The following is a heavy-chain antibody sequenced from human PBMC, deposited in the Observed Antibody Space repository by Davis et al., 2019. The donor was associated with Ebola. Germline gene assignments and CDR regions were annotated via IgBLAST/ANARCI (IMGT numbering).Heavy chain of an antibody. V-gene: IGHV3-11*06. CDR1: GFTFSDYY. Sequence: PGGSLRLSCAASGFTFSDYYMSWIRQAPGKGLEWVSYISSSSSYTNYADSVKGRFTISRDNAKNSLYLQMNSLRAEDTAVYYCAGGSIVRSLDAFDIWGQGTMVTVSS. CDR2: ISSSSSYT. D-gene: IGHD2/OR15-2a*01. J-gene: IGHJ3*02. CDR3: AGGSIVRSLDAFDI.